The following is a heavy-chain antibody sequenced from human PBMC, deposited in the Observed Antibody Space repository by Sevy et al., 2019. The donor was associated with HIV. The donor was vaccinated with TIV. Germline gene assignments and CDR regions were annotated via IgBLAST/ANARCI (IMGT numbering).Heavy chain of an antibody. CDR2: ISYDGSRH. CDR1: EFMFSTYA. CDR3: ARDAGYSTDWYPSDY. Sequence: GSLRLSCAASEFMFSTYAMHWVRQAPGKGLEWVAVISYDGSRHYYADSVKGRFTISRDNSKNTLFLQMNSLRLEDTAFYYCARDAGYSTDWYPSDYWGQGTLVTVSS. D-gene: IGHD6-19*01. J-gene: IGHJ4*02. V-gene: IGHV3-30-3*01.